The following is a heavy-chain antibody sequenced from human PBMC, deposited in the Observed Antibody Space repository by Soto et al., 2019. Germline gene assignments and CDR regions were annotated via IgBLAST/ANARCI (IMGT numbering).Heavy chain of an antibody. Sequence: QMHIQQWGAGLLKPSETLSLTCAVSGGSFNDFYWNWVRQPPGEGLEWIGEVNHAAGTDYNPSLKSRVTISEDRSKNQLSLRLKSVTVADTATYYCARRGRYGGRSYTGWGQGTLVTVSS. CDR1: GGSFNDFY. V-gene: IGHV4-34*01. CDR3: ARRGRYGGRSYTG. J-gene: IGHJ4*02. CDR2: VNHAAGT. D-gene: IGHD2-15*01.